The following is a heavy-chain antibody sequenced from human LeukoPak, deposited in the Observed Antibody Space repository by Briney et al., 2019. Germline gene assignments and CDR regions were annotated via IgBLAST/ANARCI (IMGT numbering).Heavy chain of an antibody. CDR3: AKDTPMVRGPTSPANDY. Sequence: GGFLRLSCAASGFTFSSYAMSWVRQAPGKGLEWVSAISGSGGSTYYADSVKGRFTISRDNSKNTLYLQMNSLRAEDTAVYYCAKDTPMVRGPTSPANDYWGQGTLVTVSS. J-gene: IGHJ4*02. CDR1: GFTFSSYA. D-gene: IGHD3-10*01. V-gene: IGHV3-23*01. CDR2: ISGSGGST.